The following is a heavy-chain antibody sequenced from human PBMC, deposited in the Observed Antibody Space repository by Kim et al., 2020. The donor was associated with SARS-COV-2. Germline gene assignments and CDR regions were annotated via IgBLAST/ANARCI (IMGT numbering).Heavy chain of an antibody. J-gene: IGHJ4*02. D-gene: IGHD2-15*01. CDR3: ARDLFRGLDY. CDR1: GFTFSSYW. V-gene: IGHV3-74*01. Sequence: GGSLRLSCEASGFTFSSYWMHWVRQAPGKGLVWVSYINIDGSRTTYADSVKGRFTISRDNAKNTLYLQMSSLRAEDTAVYYCARDLFRGLDYCGQGTLVTVSS. CDR2: INIDGSRT.